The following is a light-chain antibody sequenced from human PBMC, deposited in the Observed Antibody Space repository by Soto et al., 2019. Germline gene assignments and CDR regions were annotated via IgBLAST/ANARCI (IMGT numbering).Light chain of an antibody. Sequence: DIVMTQSPDSLAVSLGERATINCKSSQSVLYSSNNKNYLVWYQQKPGQPPKLLIYWASTRESGVPDRFRGSGSQTDFTLTISSLQAEDVAVYYCQQYDSTPLTFGGGTKVEIK. CDR1: QSVLYSSNNKNY. J-gene: IGKJ4*01. V-gene: IGKV4-1*01. CDR2: WAS. CDR3: QQYDSTPLT.